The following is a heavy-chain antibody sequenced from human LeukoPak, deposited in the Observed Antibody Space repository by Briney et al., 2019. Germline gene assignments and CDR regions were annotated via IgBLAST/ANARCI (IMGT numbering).Heavy chain of an antibody. D-gene: IGHD5-18*01. CDR1: GGSTSSSSYF. CDR2: VYYTGST. V-gene: IGHV4-39*01. J-gene: IGHJ4*02. CDR3: ARVHGYPYYFDY. Sequence: SETLSLTCTVSGGSTSSSSYFWGWIRQPPEKGLDWIGNVYYTGSTYYNPSLLSRVTVSVDTSKNQFSLRLSSVTAADPAMYYCARVHGYPYYFDYWGQGILVTVSS.